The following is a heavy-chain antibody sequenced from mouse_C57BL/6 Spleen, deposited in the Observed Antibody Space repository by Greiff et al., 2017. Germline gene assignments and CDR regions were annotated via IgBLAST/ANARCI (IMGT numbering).Heavy chain of an antibody. J-gene: IGHJ1*03. Sequence: VQLQQSGPELVKPGASVKISCKASGYSFTDYNMNWVKQSNGKSLEWIGVINPNSGTTSYNQQFKGKATLTVDQSSRTAYMQLNSLTSEDSAVYYCARGDTTVVRYFDVWGTGTSVTVSS. CDR1: GYSFTDYN. D-gene: IGHD1-1*01. CDR3: ARGDTTVVRYFDV. CDR2: INPNSGTT. V-gene: IGHV1-39*01.